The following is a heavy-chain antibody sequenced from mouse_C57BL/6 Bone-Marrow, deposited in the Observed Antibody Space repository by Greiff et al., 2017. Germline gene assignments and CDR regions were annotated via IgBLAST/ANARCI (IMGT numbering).Heavy chain of an antibody. CDR2: FYPGSGSI. J-gene: IGHJ4*01. CDR1: GYTFTEYT. Sequence: QVQLKQSGAELVKPGASVKLSCKASGYTFTEYTIHWVKQRSGQGLEWIGWFYPGSGSIKYNEKFKDKATLTADKSSSTAYMALSSLTSEDYAVSVCARHEDGDGYYSYAMDDWGTGTSVTVSS. D-gene: IGHD2-3*01. CDR3: ARHEDGDGYYSYAMDD. V-gene: IGHV1-62-2*01.